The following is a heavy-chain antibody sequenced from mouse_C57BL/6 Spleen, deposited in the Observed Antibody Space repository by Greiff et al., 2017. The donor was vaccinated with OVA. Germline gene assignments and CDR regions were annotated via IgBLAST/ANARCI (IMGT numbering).Heavy chain of an antibody. V-gene: IGHV1-53*01. CDR1: GYTFTSYW. CDR3: ARYPYYGFLYCDY. CDR2: INPSNGGT. J-gene: IGHJ2*01. D-gene: IGHD1-1*02. Sequence: VQLQQPGTELVKPGASVKLSCKASGYTFTSYWMHWVKQRPGQGLEWIGNINPSNGGTNYNEKFKSKATLTVDKSSSTAYMQLSSLTSEDSAVYYCARYPYYGFLYCDYWGQGTTLTVSS.